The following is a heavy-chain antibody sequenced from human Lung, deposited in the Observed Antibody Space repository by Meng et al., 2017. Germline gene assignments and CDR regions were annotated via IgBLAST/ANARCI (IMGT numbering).Heavy chain of an antibody. J-gene: IGHJ4*02. CDR3: AKDLSKQQQLGELDY. CDR2: ISYDGSNK. D-gene: IGHD6-13*01. Sequence: QVQLVESGGGVVQPGRFLRLSCAAPGFTFSSYGMQWVRQAQGKGLEWVAVISYDGSNKYYADSVKGRFTISRDNSKNTLYLQMNSLRAEDTAVYYCAKDLSKQQQLGELDYWGQGTLVTVSS. CDR1: GFTFSSYG. V-gene: IGHV3-30*18.